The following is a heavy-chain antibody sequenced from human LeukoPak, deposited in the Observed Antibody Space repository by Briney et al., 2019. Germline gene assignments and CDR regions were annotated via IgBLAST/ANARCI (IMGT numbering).Heavy chain of an antibody. CDR1: GYTLTELS. D-gene: IGHD3-10*01. J-gene: IGHJ5*02. CDR2: IIPIFGTA. Sequence: SVKVSCKVSGYTLTELSMHWVRQAPGQGLEWMGGIIPIFGTANYAQKFQGRVTITADESTSTAYMELSSLRSEDTAVYYCAREFYGSGGNRFDPWGQGTLVTVSS. CDR3: AREFYGSGGNRFDP. V-gene: IGHV1-69*13.